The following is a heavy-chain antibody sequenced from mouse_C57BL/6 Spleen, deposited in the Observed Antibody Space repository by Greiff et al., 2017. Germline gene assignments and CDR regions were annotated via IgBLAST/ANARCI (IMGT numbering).Heavy chain of an antibody. CDR1: GFTFSDYY. D-gene: IGHD1-1*01. CDR2: ISNGGGST. Sequence: EVHLVESGGGLVQPGGSLKLSCAASGFTFSDYYMYWVRQTPEKRLEWVAYISNGGGSTYYPDTVKGRFTTSRDNAKNTLYLQMSRLKSEDTAMYYCARHDYYGSGYFDVWGTGTPVTVSS. J-gene: IGHJ1*03. CDR3: ARHDYYGSGYFDV. V-gene: IGHV5-12*01.